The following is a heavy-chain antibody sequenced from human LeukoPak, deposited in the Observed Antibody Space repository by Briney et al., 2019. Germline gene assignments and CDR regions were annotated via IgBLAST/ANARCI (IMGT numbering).Heavy chain of an antibody. J-gene: IGHJ4*02. CDR3: ARENVITFGGVIAIPAVDY. CDR1: GYTFTNYG. CDR2: INTYNGNT. D-gene: IGHD3-16*02. Sequence: ASVKVSCKASGYTFTNYGISWVRQAPGQGLEWMGWINTYNGNTVYAQKLQGRVTMTTDTSTSTGYMELRSLRSDDTAIYYCARENVITFGGVIAIPAVDYWGQGTLVTVSS. V-gene: IGHV1-18*01.